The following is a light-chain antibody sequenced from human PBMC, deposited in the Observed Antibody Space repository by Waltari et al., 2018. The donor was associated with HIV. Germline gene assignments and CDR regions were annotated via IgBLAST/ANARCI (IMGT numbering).Light chain of an antibody. CDR2: KKI. Sequence: QSVLTQPPSASGTPGQRVTISCSGSTSNIGSNFVYWYLHLPGIAPKLLIYKKIYRPSGVPDRFSGSKSGIAASLAISGLRSDDAADYYCASWDDTLSGYVAFGGGTKLTVL. CDR1: TSNIGSNF. V-gene: IGLV1-47*01. CDR3: ASWDDTLSGYVA. J-gene: IGLJ2*01.